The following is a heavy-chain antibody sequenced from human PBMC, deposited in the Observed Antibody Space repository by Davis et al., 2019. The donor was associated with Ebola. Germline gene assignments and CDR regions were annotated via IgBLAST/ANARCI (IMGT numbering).Heavy chain of an antibody. Sequence: SQTLSLNCAVYGGSFSGYYWSWIRQPPGKGLEWIGEINHSGSTNYNPSLKSRVTISVDTSKNQFSLKLSSVTAADTAVYYCARGLYPWELDYWGQGTLVTVSS. D-gene: IGHD1-1*01. CDR1: GGSFSGYY. CDR2: INHSGST. V-gene: IGHV4-34*01. CDR3: ARGLYPWELDY. J-gene: IGHJ4*02.